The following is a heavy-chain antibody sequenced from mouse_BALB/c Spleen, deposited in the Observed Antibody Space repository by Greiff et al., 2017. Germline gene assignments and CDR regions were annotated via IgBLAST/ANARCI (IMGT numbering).Heavy chain of an antibody. V-gene: IGHV5-4*02. CDR1: GFTFSDYY. J-gene: IGHJ4*01. CDR3: ARDRSHAMDY. Sequence: EVQVVESGGGLVKPGGSLKLSCAASGFTFSDYYMYWVRQTPEKRLEWVATISDGGSYTYYPDSVKGRFTISRDNAKNNLYLQMSSLKSEDTAMYYCARDRSHAMDYWGQGTSVTVSS. CDR2: ISDGGSYT.